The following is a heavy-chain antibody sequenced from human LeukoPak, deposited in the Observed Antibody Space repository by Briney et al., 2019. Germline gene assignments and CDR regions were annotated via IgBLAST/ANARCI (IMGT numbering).Heavy chain of an antibody. CDR2: INPNGGGT. J-gene: IGHJ4*02. Sequence: ASVKVSCKASGYTFTGYYMHWVRQAPGQGLEWMGWINPNGGGTNYAQKFQGRVTMTRDTSISTAYMELSRLRSDDTAVYYCAKDFEQQGDFDYWGQGTLVTVSS. V-gene: IGHV1-2*02. D-gene: IGHD6-13*01. CDR3: AKDFEQQGDFDY. CDR1: GYTFTGYY.